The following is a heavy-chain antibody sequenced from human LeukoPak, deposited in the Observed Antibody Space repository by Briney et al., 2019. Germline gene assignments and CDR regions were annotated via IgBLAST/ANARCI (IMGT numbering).Heavy chain of an antibody. D-gene: IGHD3-9*01. J-gene: IGHJ4*02. Sequence: GASVKVSCKASGYTFTSYAMHWVRQAPGQRLEWMGWINAGNGNTKYSQKFQGRVTITRDTSASTAYMELSSLRSEDTAVYYCARHNDDILTDPYGYFDYWGQGTLVTVSS. CDR3: ARHNDDILTDPYGYFDY. V-gene: IGHV1-3*01. CDR1: GYTFTSYA. CDR2: INAGNGNT.